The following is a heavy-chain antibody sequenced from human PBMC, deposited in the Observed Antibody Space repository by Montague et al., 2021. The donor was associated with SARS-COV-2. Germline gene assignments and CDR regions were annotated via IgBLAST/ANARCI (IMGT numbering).Heavy chain of an antibody. Sequence: TLSLTCTVSGDSISSGGYYWSRMCQHPGRGLEWLVYTYYSGSSNSTLYLKSRVTISVDTSKNQLSLTRSAATAADTAVYYGARATRSIGVLSWFDAWGQGTLVTVSS. CDR2: TYYSGSS. V-gene: IGHV4-31*03. CDR3: ARATRSIGVLSWFDA. CDR1: GDSISSGGYY. D-gene: IGHD4/OR15-4a*01. J-gene: IGHJ5*02.